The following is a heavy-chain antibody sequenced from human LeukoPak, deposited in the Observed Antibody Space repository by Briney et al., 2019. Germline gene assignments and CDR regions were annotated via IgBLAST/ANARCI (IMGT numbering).Heavy chain of an antibody. V-gene: IGHV3-30*01. CDR3: ASGLAAPLVPPDY. D-gene: IGHD6-6*01. J-gene: IGHJ4*02. CDR2: ISYDGSNK. CDR1: GFTFSSYA. Sequence: GGSLRLSCAASGFTFSSYAMHWVRQAPGKGLEWVAVISYDGSNKYYADSVKGRFTISRDNSKNTLYLQMNSLRAEDTAVYYCASGLAAPLVPPDYWGQGTLVTVSS.